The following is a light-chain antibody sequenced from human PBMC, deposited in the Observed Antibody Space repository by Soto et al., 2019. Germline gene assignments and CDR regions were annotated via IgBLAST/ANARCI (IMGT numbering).Light chain of an antibody. CDR1: QSVSSY. V-gene: IGKV3-20*01. Sequence: EIVLTQYPGTLSLSPGERATLSCRASQSVSSYLAWYQQKPGQAPRLLIYDASTKATAIPDRISGGGSGTDFTLTITGLEPEDLAVYYCQQYGSSPPFTFGQGTRLEIK. CDR3: QQYGSSPPFT. CDR2: DAS. J-gene: IGKJ5*01.